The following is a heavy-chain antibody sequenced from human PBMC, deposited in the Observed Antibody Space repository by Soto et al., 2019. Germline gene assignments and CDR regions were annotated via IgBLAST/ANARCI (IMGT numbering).Heavy chain of an antibody. V-gene: IGHV4-4*09. J-gene: IGHJ4*02. Sequence: QVQLQESGPGLVKPSETMSLTCTVSGVSISNSYCSWVRQPPGKKLEWIGHIWNSGTTDYNPSLRGRVTRSVDPSKNQVSLRLSSVTATNTAVYYCARGGGSYTTGWYNDYWGQGTLVTVSS. CDR2: IWNSGTT. CDR3: ARGGGSYTTGWYNDY. CDR1: GVSISNSY. D-gene: IGHD6-19*01.